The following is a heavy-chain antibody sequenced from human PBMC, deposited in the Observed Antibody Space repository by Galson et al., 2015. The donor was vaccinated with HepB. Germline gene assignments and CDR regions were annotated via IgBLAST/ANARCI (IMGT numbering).Heavy chain of an antibody. D-gene: IGHD6-19*01. J-gene: IGHJ3*02. CDR3: ARGRYSSGSGPAWGRSRDAFDI. V-gene: IGHV3-74*01. CDR2: IHSDGSST. Sequence: SLRLSCAASRFTFSSYWMHWVRQAPGKGLVWVSRIHSDGSSTSYADSVKGRFTISRDNAKNTLYLQMNSLRAEDTAVYYCARGRYSSGSGPAWGRSRDAFDIWGQGTMVTVSS. CDR1: RFTFSSYW.